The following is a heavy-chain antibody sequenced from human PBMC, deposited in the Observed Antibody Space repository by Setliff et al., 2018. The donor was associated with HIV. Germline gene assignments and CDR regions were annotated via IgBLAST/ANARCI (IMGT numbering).Heavy chain of an antibody. J-gene: IGHJ2*01. Sequence: GASVKVSCKASGSTFTSYGISWVRQSPGQGLEWVGWISAYNGNTNYAKKFKGRVTMTTETSTSIAYMELKSLRSEDTAVYYCARDHHSGRGSNFPWYSELWGRGTLVTVSS. CDR2: ISAYNGNT. CDR3: ARDHHSGRGSNFPWYSEL. CDR1: GSTFTSYG. V-gene: IGHV1-18*01. D-gene: IGHD1-26*01.